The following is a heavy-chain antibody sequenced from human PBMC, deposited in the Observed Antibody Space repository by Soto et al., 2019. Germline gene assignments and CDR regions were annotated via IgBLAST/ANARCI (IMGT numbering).Heavy chain of an antibody. D-gene: IGHD2-2*01. V-gene: IGHV3-23*01. Sequence: EVQLLESGGGLVQPGGSLRLSCVGSGFTFINYAMNWFRQTPGKGLEWVSTISGGGDRTFDADTVKGRFTISRDNSKNTVNLQMNSLRADDTAVYYCERKVLGSTSRPDWWYFDLWGRGTLVTVSS. CDR3: ERKVLGSTSRPDWWYFDL. J-gene: IGHJ2*01. CDR2: ISGGGDRT. CDR1: GFTFINYA.